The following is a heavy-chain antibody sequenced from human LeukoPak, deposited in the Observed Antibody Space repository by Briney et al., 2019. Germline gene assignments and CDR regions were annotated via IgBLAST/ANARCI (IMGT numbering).Heavy chain of an antibody. CDR3: ATYPITYYYGSGSPYYFDY. D-gene: IGHD3-10*01. V-gene: IGHV1-24*01. J-gene: IGHJ4*02. Sequence: GASVKVSCKVSGYTLTELSMHWVRQAPGKGLEWMGGFDPEDGETIYAQKFQGRVTMTEDTSTGTAYMELSSLRSEDTAVYYCATYPITYYYGSGSPYYFDYWGQGTLVTVSS. CDR1: GYTLTELS. CDR2: FDPEDGET.